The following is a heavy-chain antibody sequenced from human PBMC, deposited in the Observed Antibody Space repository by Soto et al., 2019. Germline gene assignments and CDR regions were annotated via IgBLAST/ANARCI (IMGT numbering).Heavy chain of an antibody. D-gene: IGHD6-13*01. CDR3: ATVWHGGQQLIYFDY. J-gene: IGHJ4*02. CDR1: GYTLTELS. CDR2: FDPEDGET. Sequence: ASVKVSCKVSGYTLTELSMHWVRQAPGKGLEWMGGFDPEDGETIYAQKFQGRVTMTEDTSTDTAYMELSSLRSEDTAVYYCATVWHGGQQLIYFDYWGQGTLVTVSS. V-gene: IGHV1-24*01.